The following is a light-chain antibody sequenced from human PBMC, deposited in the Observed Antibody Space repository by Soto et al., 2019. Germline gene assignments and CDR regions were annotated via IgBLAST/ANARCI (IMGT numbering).Light chain of an antibody. V-gene: IGLV2-14*01. CDR1: SSDVGGYNR. CDR3: YSYRSGSAHV. CDR2: EVT. Sequence: SVLTQPASVSGSPGQSITSSCTGTSSDVGGYNRVSWYQQHPDKAPKLIIYEVTNRPSGISNRFSGSKSGDTASLTISGLQAEDEADYYCYSYRSGSAHVFGTGPKVTVL. J-gene: IGLJ1*01.